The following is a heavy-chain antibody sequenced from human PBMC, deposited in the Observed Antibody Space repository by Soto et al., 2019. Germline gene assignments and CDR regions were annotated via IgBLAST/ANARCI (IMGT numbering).Heavy chain of an antibody. CDR3: AKLQHNSYYYVMDV. CDR2: ITYTGNT. J-gene: IGHJ6*02. V-gene: IGHV3-23*01. CDR1: GFTFSSSA. Sequence: PGGSLRLSCAASGFTFSSSAMRWVRQAPGQGLEWVSSITYTGNTHYPDSVKGRFTISRDNSKNTLYLQMDSLRVEDTAVYYCAKLQHNSYYYVMDVWGQGTTVTVS.